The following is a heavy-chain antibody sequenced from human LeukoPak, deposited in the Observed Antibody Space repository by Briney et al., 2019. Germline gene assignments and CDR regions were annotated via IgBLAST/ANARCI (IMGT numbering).Heavy chain of an antibody. D-gene: IGHD2/OR15-2a*01. CDR3: ARAPPAVLIYPYG. V-gene: IGHV3-66*01. CDR1: GFIVTNNY. CDR2: VYSGGST. Sequence: GGSLRLSCTASGFIVTNNYINWVRQAPGKGLEWVSLVYSGGSTYYANSVKGRFTISRDNSKNMVYLQMNSLRAEDTAMYYCARAPPAVLIYPYGGGRETLVPVPS. J-gene: IGHJ4*02.